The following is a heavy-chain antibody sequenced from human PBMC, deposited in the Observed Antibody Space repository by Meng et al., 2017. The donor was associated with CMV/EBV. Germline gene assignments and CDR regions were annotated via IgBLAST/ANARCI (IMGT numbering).Heavy chain of an antibody. D-gene: IGHD3-10*01. CDR3: ARDIGSGVDY. J-gene: IGHJ4*02. CDR2: IYYSGST. Sequence: GSLRLSCTVSGGSISSYYWSWIRQPPGKGLEWIGYIYYSGSTNYNPSLKSRVTISVDTSKNQFSLKLSSVTAADTAEYYCARDIGSGVDYWGQGTLVTVSS. V-gene: IGHV4-59*01. CDR1: GGSISSYY.